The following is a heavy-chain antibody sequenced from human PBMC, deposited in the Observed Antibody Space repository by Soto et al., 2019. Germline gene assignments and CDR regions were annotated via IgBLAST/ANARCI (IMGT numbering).Heavy chain of an antibody. Sequence: GGALGLSCAASGFTFSSYAMSWVPQAPGKGLEWVAAISGRGGSTYYADSVPGRLTISPDNSKNTLYLQMNSLRGEDTAVYYCAKGRSSSWYYFDYWGQGTLVTVSS. V-gene: IGHV3-23*01. J-gene: IGHJ4*02. CDR2: ISGRGGST. D-gene: IGHD6-13*01. CDR3: AKGRSSSWYYFDY. CDR1: GFTFSSYA.